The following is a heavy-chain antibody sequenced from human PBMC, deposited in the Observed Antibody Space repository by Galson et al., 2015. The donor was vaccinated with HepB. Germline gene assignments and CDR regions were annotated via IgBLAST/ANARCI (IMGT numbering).Heavy chain of an antibody. D-gene: IGHD6-13*01. J-gene: IGHJ4*02. CDR1: GGTFSSYT. CDR3: ARVLAAAGTNYFDY. Sequence: SVKVSCKASGGTFSSYTISWVQQAPGQGLEWMGRIIPILGIANYAQKFQGRVTITADKSTSTAYMELSSLRSEDTAVYYCARVLAAAGTNYFDYWGQGTLVTVSS. CDR2: IIPILGIA. V-gene: IGHV1-69*02.